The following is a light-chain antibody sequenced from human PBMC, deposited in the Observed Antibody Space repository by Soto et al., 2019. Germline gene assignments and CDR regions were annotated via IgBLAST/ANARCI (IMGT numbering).Light chain of an antibody. V-gene: IGLV1-51*01. CDR1: ATNIGSNY. CDR2: DDD. CDR3: AAWDSSLGAV. J-gene: IGLJ3*02. Sequence: QSVLTQPPSVSAAPGQKVIISCSGGATNIGSNYVSWYQLVPGTAPKALIYDDDNRRRGISDRFSGSKSGTSATLVITGLQTGDEADYYCAAWDSSLGAVFGAGTKLTVL.